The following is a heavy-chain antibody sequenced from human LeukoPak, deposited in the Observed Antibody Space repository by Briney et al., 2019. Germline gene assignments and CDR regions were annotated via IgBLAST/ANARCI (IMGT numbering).Heavy chain of an antibody. V-gene: IGHV3-7*04. J-gene: IGHJ4*02. CDR2: IKQDGSDK. CDR1: GFTFSSYW. D-gene: IGHD2-2*02. CDR3: ARERVCRSNSCYSTFDS. Sequence: GGSLRLSCAASGFTFSSYWMTWVRQAPGKGLEWVANIKQDGSDKHYVDSVKGRFTISRDNAKNSLFLQMDSLRDEDTAVYYCARERVCRSNSCYSTFDSWGPGTLVTVSS.